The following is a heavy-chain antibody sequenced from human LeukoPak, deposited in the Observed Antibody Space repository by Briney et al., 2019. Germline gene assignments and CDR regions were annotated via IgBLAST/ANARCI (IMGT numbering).Heavy chain of an antibody. CDR1: GYTFTSYG. Sequence: VASVKVSCKASGYTFTSYGISWVRQAPGQGLEWMGWISAYNGNTNYAQKLQGRVTMTTDTSTSTAYMELRSLRSDDTAVYYCASTSIAVAGYPLDAFDIWSQGTMVTVSS. CDR3: ASTSIAVAGYPLDAFDI. CDR2: ISAYNGNT. D-gene: IGHD6-19*01. V-gene: IGHV1-18*01. J-gene: IGHJ3*02.